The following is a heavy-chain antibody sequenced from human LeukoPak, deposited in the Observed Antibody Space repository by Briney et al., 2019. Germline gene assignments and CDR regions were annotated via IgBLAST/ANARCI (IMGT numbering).Heavy chain of an antibody. J-gene: IGHJ4*02. CDR2: INHSGST. V-gene: IGHV4-34*01. Sequence: SETLSLTCAAYGGSFSGYYWSWIRQPPGKGLEWIGEINHSGSTNYNPSLASRVTISVDTSKNQFSLKLTSVTAADTAVYYCARHKMGTTRLYYFDYWGQGTLVTVSS. D-gene: IGHD1-26*01. CDR1: GGSFSGYY. CDR3: ARHKMGTTRLYYFDY.